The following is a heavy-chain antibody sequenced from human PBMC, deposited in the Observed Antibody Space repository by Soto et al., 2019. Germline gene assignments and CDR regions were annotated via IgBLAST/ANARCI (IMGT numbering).Heavy chain of an antibody. CDR3: ARDHDTAMVTWFDP. Sequence: QVQLVESGGGVVQPGRSLRLSCAASGLTYSSYAMHWVRQAPCKGLEWVAVISYDGSNKYYADSVKGRFTISRDNSKNTLYLQMNSLRAEDTAVYYCARDHDTAMVTWFDPWGQGTLVTVSS. J-gene: IGHJ5*02. CDR2: ISYDGSNK. D-gene: IGHD5-18*01. V-gene: IGHV3-30-3*01. CDR1: GLTYSSYA.